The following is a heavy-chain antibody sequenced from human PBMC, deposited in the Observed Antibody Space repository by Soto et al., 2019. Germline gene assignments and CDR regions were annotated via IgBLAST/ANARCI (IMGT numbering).Heavy chain of an antibody. CDR2: IIYSGTA. Sequence: QVQLPESGPGLVKPSQSLSLTCSDSGGSFSSIGFYWSWIRQPPVQVLEWIVYIIYSGTAYYNPSLKSRVTISIDTSKYQFSLRSTSVTAAATAVYYCARWLVVDRGSYYSAIHVWGQGPTVTVAS. CDR3: ARWLVVDRGSYYSAIHV. J-gene: IGHJ6*02. CDR1: GGSFSSIGFY. D-gene: IGHD2-21*01. V-gene: IGHV4-30-4*08.